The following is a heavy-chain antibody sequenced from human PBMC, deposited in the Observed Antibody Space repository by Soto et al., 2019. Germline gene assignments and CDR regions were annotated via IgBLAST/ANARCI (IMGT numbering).Heavy chain of an antibody. D-gene: IGHD3-3*01. CDR3: ARASLSGHDFSIAYDSYYYYYGMDG. CDR1: AFTFSSYA. V-gene: IGHV3-30-3*01. CDR2: ISSDGSNK. Sequence: PGGSLRLSCAASAFTFSSYAMYWVRQAPGKGLEWVAVISSDGSNKFYSDSVKSRFTISRDNSKNTLYLQMNSLRVEDTAVYYCARASLSGHDFSIAYDSYYYYYGMDGWGQGTTVTVSS. J-gene: IGHJ6*02.